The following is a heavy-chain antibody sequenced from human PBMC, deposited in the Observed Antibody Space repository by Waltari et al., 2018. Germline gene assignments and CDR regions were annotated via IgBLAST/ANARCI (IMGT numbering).Heavy chain of an antibody. Sequence: QVQLQQWGAGLLKPSETLSLTCAVYGGSFSGYYWSWLRQPPGKGLAWIGEINHGGTTNYNPSLKSRITISVDTSKNQVSLKLVSVTAADTAVYYCARVGARIAARRDYYYGMDVWGQGTTVTVSS. CDR3: ARVGARIAARRDYYYGMDV. D-gene: IGHD6-6*01. V-gene: IGHV4-34*01. J-gene: IGHJ6*02. CDR1: GGSFSGYY. CDR2: INHGGTT.